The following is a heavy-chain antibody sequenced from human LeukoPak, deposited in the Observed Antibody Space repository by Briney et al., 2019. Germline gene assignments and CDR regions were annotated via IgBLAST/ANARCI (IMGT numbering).Heavy chain of an antibody. J-gene: IGHJ1*01. D-gene: IGHD3-22*01. Sequence: SVKVSCKASGGTFRNSGISWVRQAPGQGLEYVGRIIPILDITEYGKTSPGRVTITADTATDTFYMELSGLRSEDTAVYYCAKIHDDSGYYYEYFQFWGQGTLITVSS. CDR2: IIPILDIT. V-gene: IGHV1-69*04. CDR3: AKIHDDSGYYYEYFQF. CDR1: GGTFRNSG.